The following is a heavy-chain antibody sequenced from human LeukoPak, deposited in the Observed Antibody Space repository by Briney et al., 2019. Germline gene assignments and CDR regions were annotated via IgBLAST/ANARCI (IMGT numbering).Heavy chain of an antibody. CDR3: ARMGRDYYYYYGMDV. J-gene: IGHJ6*02. CDR1: GFTVSSNY. Sequence: GGSLRLSCAASGFTVSSNYMSWVRQAPGKGLEWVSVIYSGGSTYYADSVKGRFTISRDNSKNTLYLQMNSLRAEDTAVYYCARMGRDYYYYYGMDVWGQGTTVTVSS. CDR2: IYSGGST. D-gene: IGHD3-16*01. V-gene: IGHV3-53*01.